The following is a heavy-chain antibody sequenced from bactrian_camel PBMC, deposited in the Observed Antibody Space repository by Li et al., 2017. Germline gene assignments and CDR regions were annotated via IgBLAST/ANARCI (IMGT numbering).Heavy chain of an antibody. Sequence: VQLVESGGGSVQVGGSMRLSCVRSGPSASAKAMAWFRQSVGKEREGVAKLDIPINYAYYAESVKGRFTISQDNAKNTLYLQMNNLKPEDTAMYYCAAEKGGYCRGGYWILTTSLDDFGNWGQGTQVTVS. V-gene: IGHV3-2*01. CDR2: LDIPINYA. D-gene: IGHD2*01. CDR1: GPSASAKA. CDR3: AAEKGGYCRGGYWILTTSLDDFGN. J-gene: IGHJ6*01.